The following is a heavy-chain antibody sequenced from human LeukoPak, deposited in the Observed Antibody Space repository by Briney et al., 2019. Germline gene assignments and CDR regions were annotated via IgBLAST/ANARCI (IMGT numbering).Heavy chain of an antibody. D-gene: IGHD4-11*01. Sequence: GGSLRLSCAASGFTFSSYSMNWVRQAPGKGLEWVSYISSSSSTIYYADSVKGRFTISRDNAKNSLYLQMNSLRAEDTAVYYCARDRATVTTTEGAIDIWGQGTMVTVSS. CDR1: GFTFSSYS. J-gene: IGHJ3*02. V-gene: IGHV3-48*01. CDR2: ISSSSSTI. CDR3: ARDRATVTTTEGAIDI.